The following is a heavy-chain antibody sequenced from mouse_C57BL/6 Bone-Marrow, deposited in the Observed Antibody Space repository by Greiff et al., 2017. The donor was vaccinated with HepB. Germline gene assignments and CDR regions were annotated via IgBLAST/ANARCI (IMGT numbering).Heavy chain of an antibody. CDR2: IDPSDSYT. CDR3: ARDYYGSSGNWYFDV. Sequence: QVQLQQPGAELVKPGASVKLSCKASGYTFTSYWMQWVKQRPGQGLEWIGEIDPSDSYTNYNQKFKGKATLTVDTSSSTAYMQLSSLTSEDSAVYYCARDYYGSSGNWYFDVWGTGTTVTVSS. D-gene: IGHD1-1*01. V-gene: IGHV1-50*01. CDR1: GYTFTSYW. J-gene: IGHJ1*03.